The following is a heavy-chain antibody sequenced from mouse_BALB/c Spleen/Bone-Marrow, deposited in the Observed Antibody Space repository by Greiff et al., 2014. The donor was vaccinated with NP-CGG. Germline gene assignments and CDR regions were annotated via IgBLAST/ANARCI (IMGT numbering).Heavy chain of an antibody. D-gene: IGHD2-3*01. J-gene: IGHJ1*01. CDR1: GFSLTSYG. CDR2: IWAGGST. V-gene: IGHV2-9*02. CDR3: ARVYLWYFDV. Sequence: VMLVESGPGLVALSQSLSITCTVSGFSLTSYGVHWVRQPPGKGLEWLGVIWAGGSTNYNSALMSRLSISKDNSKSQVFLKMNSLQTDDTAMYYCARVYLWYFDVWGAGTTVTVSS.